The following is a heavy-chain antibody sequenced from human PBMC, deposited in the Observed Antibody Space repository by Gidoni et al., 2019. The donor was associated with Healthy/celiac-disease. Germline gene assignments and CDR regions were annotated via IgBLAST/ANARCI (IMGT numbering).Heavy chain of an antibody. CDR3: ARAGSYSARFDY. J-gene: IGHJ4*02. Sequence: QVQLVQSGAEVKKPGASVKVSCKASGYTFTSYAMHWVRQAPGQRLEWMGWINAGNGNTKYSQKFQGRVTITRDTSASTAYMELSSLRSEDTAVYYCARAGSYSARFDYWGQGTLVTVSS. CDR2: INAGNGNT. CDR1: GYTFTSYA. D-gene: IGHD1-26*01. V-gene: IGHV1-3*01.